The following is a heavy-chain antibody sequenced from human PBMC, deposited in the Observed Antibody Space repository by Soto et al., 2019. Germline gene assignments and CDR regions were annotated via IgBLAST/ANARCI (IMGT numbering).Heavy chain of an antibody. CDR1: GGSLSYYGSH. V-gene: IGHV4-61*08. D-gene: IGHD2-2*01. Sequence: SETLSLTCPCSGGSLSYYGSHWGWIRPPPGGGLEWIGYVHPTGTSNYSPSLKSRVSISTDTSKNQFSLRLRSVIAADTAVYHSARGWPGYCTRSHCPQIPAPGEWGQGILVTVSS. CDR2: VHPTGTS. CDR3: ARGWPGYCTRSHCPQIPAPGE. J-gene: IGHJ4*02.